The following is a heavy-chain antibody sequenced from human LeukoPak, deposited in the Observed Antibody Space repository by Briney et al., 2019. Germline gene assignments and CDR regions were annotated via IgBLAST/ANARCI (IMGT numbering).Heavy chain of an antibody. Sequence: ASETLSLTCTVSGYSISSGYYWGWIRQPPGKGLEWIGSIYHSGNTYYNPSLESRVTISVDTSWNQFSLKLSSVTAADTAVYYCARDSPEGGSYDYWGQGTLVTVSS. J-gene: IGHJ4*02. CDR3: ARDSPEGGSYDY. D-gene: IGHD1-26*01. CDR1: GYSISSGYY. CDR2: IYHSGNT. V-gene: IGHV4-38-2*02.